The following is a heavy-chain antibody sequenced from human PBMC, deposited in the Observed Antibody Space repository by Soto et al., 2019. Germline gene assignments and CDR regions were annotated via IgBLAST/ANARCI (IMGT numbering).Heavy chain of an antibody. CDR1: GFTFSSYA. Sequence: GGSLRLSCAASGFTFSSYAMHWVRQAPGKGLEWVAVISYDGSNKYYADSVKGRFTISRDNSKNTLYLQMNSLRAEDTAVYYCASGELDHEMVCGYWGQGTLVTVSS. CDR3: ASGELDHEMVCGY. V-gene: IGHV3-30-3*01. J-gene: IGHJ4*02. CDR2: ISYDGSNK. D-gene: IGHD1-20*01.